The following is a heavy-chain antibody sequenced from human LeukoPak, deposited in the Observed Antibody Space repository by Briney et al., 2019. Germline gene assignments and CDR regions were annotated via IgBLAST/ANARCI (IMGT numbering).Heavy chain of an antibody. CDR3: ARVIGYCSGGSCYRSLYYYGMDV. CDR2: INSDGSST. V-gene: IGHV3-74*01. J-gene: IGHJ6*02. Sequence: PGGSLRLSCAASGFTFSSYWMHWVRQAPGKGLVWVSRINSDGSSTSYADSVKGRFTISRDNAKNTLYLQMNSLRAEDTAVYYCARVIGYCSGGSCYRSLYYYGMDVWGQGTTVTVYS. CDR1: GFTFSSYW. D-gene: IGHD2-15*01.